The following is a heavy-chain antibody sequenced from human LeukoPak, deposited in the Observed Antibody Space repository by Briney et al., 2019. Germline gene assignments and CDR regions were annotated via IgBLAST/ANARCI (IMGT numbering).Heavy chain of an antibody. Sequence: PGGSLRLSCAASGFTFDDYGMHWVRQAPGKGLEWVSGISWNSDSVGYADSVKGRFTISRDNAKNSLYLQMNSLRAEDTAVYYCATSHVELLWFGESLDYWGQGTLVTVSS. D-gene: IGHD3-10*01. CDR3: ATSHVELLWFGESLDY. J-gene: IGHJ4*02. V-gene: IGHV3-9*01. CDR2: ISWNSDSV. CDR1: GFTFDDYG.